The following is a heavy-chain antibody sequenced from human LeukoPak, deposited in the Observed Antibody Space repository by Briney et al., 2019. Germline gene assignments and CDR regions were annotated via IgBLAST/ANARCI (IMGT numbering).Heavy chain of an antibody. Sequence: APVKVSCKASGYTFTGYYMHWVRQAPGQGLEWMGWINPNSGGTNYAQKFQGRVTMTRDTSISTAYMELRSLRSDDTAVYYCARPQEEDGYNYNWAFDYWGQGTLVTVSS. CDR3: ARPQEEDGYNYNWAFDY. D-gene: IGHD5-24*01. CDR2: INPNSGGT. CDR1: GYTFTGYY. V-gene: IGHV1-2*02. J-gene: IGHJ4*02.